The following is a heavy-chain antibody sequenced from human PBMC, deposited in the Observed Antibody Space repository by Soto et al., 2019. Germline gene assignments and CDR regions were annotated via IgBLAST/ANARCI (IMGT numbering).Heavy chain of an antibody. CDR1: GGTFNTYT. J-gene: IGHJ6*02. CDR2: IMPLYAKP. CDR3: ASLNNWSSGDGRIDV. Sequence: QVQLVQSGAEVKKPGSSVKVSCKASGGTFNTYTISWVRQVPGQGLEWMGGIMPLYAKPTYEQPFLGRLTIAADDHTSTVYMELSSLRSEDTALYYCASLNNWSSGDGRIDVWGRGTAVSVSS. D-gene: IGHD1-26*01. V-gene: IGHV1-69*01.